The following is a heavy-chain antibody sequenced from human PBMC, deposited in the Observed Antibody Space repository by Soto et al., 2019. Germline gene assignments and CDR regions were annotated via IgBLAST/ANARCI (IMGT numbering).Heavy chain of an antibody. CDR3: ARVLSSSSSPWYFDY. J-gene: IGHJ4*02. CDR1: GGSISSSY. D-gene: IGHD6-13*01. V-gene: IGHV4-59*01. Sequence: PSETLSLTXTVSGGSISSSYWSWIRQPPGKGLEWIGYISYSGSTNYNPSLKSRVTISLDTSKNQFSLKLSSVTAADTALYSCARVLSSSSSPWYFDYWGQGTLVTVSS. CDR2: ISYSGST.